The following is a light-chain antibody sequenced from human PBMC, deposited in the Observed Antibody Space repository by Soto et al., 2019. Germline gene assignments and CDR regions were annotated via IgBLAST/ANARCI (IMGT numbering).Light chain of an antibody. CDR2: ENN. CDR1: NSNIGNNY. J-gene: IGLJ2*01. CDR3: GTWDTSLNVGV. Sequence: QSVLMQPPSVSAAPGQKVTISCSGSNSNIGNNYVSWYQQLPGTAPKLLIYENNKRPSGIPDRFSGSKSGTSATLGITGLQTGDEADYYCGTWDTSLNVGVFGGGTKLTVL. V-gene: IGLV1-51*02.